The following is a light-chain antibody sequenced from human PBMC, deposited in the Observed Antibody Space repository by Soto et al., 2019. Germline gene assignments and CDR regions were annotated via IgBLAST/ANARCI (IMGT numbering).Light chain of an antibody. CDR1: SSDVGDYNY. V-gene: IGLV2-11*01. CDR2: DVS. J-gene: IGLJ3*02. Sequence: QSALAQPRSVSGSPGQSVAISCTGTSSDVGDYNYVSWYQQHPGKAPKLMIYDVSARPSGVPNRFSGSKSGNTASLTISGLQTEDEADYYCCSYAGSYTLVFGGGTKVTVL. CDR3: CSYAGSYTLV.